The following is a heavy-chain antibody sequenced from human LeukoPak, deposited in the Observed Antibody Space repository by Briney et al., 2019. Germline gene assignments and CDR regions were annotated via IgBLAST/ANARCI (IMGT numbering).Heavy chain of an antibody. CDR2: ISGLGGST. CDR1: GFTFSSQA. CDR3: AKDCRGGSCNDY. D-gene: IGHD2-15*01. V-gene: IGHV3-23*01. J-gene: IGHJ4*02. Sequence: GGSLRLSCPASGFTFSSQAMSWVRQAPGNGLEWVAAISGLGGSTYYADSVKGRFTISRDNSNNTVYLQMNSLRAEDTAVYYCAKDCRGGSCNDYWGQRTLVTVSS.